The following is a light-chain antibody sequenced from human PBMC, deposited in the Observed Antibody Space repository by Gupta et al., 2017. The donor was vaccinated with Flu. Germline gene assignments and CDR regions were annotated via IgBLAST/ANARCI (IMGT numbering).Light chain of an antibody. Sequence: DVVMTQSPLSLPVTLGQPASISCRSSQSLVYSDGNTYLHWFQQRPGQSPRRLLYQGSHRESAVLDRLSGSGSASAFTLKIISRVAPDVVVYYCSQGSRWASAFGQGTKVEIK. V-gene: IGKV2-30*01. CDR3: SQGSRWASA. J-gene: IGKJ1*01. CDR2: QGS. CDR1: QSLVYSDGNTY.